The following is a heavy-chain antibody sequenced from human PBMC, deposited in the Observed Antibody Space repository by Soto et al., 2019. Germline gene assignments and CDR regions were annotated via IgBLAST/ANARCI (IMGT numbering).Heavy chain of an antibody. J-gene: IGHJ6*02. D-gene: IGHD3-10*01. CDR3: VGQPTAGSYYDLGSYYYYYAMDV. CDR1: GGSISSGDYY. Sequence: PSETLSLTCSVSGGSISSGDYYWNWIRQPPGKGLEWIGHIYYSGSTYYNSSLKSRVTISLDTSKNQFSLKLSSVTAADTAVYYSVGQPTAGSYYDLGSYYYYYAMDVWGQGTTVTVSS. CDR2: IYYSGST. V-gene: IGHV4-30-4*01.